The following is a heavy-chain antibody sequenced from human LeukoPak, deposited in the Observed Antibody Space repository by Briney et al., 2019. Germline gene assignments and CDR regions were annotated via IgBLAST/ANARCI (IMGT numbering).Heavy chain of an antibody. CDR2: INHSGST. J-gene: IGHJ4*02. D-gene: IGHD3-16*01. V-gene: IGHV4-34*01. CDR1: GGSFSGYY. Sequence: SETLSLTXAVYGGSFSGYYWSWIRQPPGKGLEWIGEINHSGSTNYNPSLKSRVTISVDTSKNQFSLKLSSVTAADTAVYYCARLISSRDYWGQGTLVTVSS. CDR3: ARLISSRDY.